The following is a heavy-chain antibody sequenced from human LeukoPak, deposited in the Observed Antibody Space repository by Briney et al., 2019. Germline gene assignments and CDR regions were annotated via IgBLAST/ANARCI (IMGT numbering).Heavy chain of an antibody. Sequence: GGSLRLSCAASGFTFSSYGMHWVRQAPGKGLEWVAVIWYDGSNKYYADSVKGRFTISRDNSKSTLYLQMNSLRAEDTAVYYCARVRSSGLVDYWGQGTLVTVSS. V-gene: IGHV3-33*01. J-gene: IGHJ4*02. CDR3: ARVRSSGLVDY. CDR2: IWYDGSNK. D-gene: IGHD6-19*01. CDR1: GFTFSSYG.